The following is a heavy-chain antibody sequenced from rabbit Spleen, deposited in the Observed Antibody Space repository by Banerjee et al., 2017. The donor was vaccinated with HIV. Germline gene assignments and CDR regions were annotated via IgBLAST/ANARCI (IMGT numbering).Heavy chain of an antibody. Sequence: QKVVEYGGGLVKPGASLTLTCTASGFSFSSSYDMCWVRQAPGKGLEWIGCIYTGNGKTYYAGWAKGRFTISKASSTTVTLQMTSLTAADTATYFCARDSGSNDYIDVYFNLWGPGTLVTVS. CDR1: GFSFSSSYD. J-gene: IGHJ4*01. D-gene: IGHD8-1*01. V-gene: IGHV1S40*01. CDR3: ARDSGSNDYIDVYFNL. CDR2: IYTGNGKT.